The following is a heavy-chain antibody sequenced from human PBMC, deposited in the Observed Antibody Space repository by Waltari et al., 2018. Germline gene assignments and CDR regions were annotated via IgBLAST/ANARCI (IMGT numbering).Heavy chain of an antibody. Sequence: DVQVVESGGGLVQPGESLRLSCAASGFTFSSYWMHWVRQVPGKGPIWVSRINSDENRKEYADSVKGRFSISRDNAKNMLYLQMNSLRAEDTAVYYCARSTLSGASYLDNWGQGTLVTVSS. D-gene: IGHD7-27*01. CDR1: GFTFSSYW. V-gene: IGHV3-74*01. CDR2: INSDENRK. J-gene: IGHJ4*02. CDR3: ARSTLSGASYLDN.